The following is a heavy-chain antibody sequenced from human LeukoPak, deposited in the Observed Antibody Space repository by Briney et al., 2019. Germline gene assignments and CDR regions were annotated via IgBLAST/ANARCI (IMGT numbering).Heavy chain of an antibody. CDR3: ARSSEWDTTRNNWFDP. J-gene: IGHJ5*02. CDR2: ISTDIGIT. D-gene: IGHD5-18*01. V-gene: IGHV1-18*04. Sequence: ASVKVSCKTSGYTFTTYSITWVRQAPGQGLEWMGWISTDIGITVYAQRLQGRVTMTTDRSTSTAYMELRSLRYDDTAVYYCARSSEWDTTRNNWFDPWGQGTLVIVSS. CDR1: GYTFTTYS.